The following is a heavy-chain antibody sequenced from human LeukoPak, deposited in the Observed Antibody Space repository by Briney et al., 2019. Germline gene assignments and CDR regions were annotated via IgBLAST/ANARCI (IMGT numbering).Heavy chain of an antibody. Sequence: SQTLSLTCAISGDSVSSNSAAWYWIRQSPSRGLEWLGRTYYRSKWYNDYAVSVKSRITINPDTSKNQFSLQLNSVTPEDTAVYYCARAVGATIGAYYYMDVWGKGTTVTVSS. CDR1: GDSVSSNSAA. D-gene: IGHD1-26*01. J-gene: IGHJ6*03. CDR3: ARAVGATIGAYYYMDV. V-gene: IGHV6-1*01. CDR2: TYYRSKWYN.